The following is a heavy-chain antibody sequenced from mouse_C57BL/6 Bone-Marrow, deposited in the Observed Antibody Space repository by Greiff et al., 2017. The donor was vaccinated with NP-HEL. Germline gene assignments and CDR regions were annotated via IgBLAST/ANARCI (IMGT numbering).Heavy chain of an antibody. Sequence: VQLQQSGAELVRPGASVKLSCTASGFNIKDYYMHWVKQRPEQGLEWIGRIDPEDGDTEYAPQFQGKATMTADTSANTAYLQLSSLTSEDTAVSYCTTGSSPYWYFDVWGTGTTVTVSS. J-gene: IGHJ1*03. CDR1: GFNIKDYY. CDR2: IDPEDGDT. CDR3: TTGSSPYWYFDV. D-gene: IGHD1-1*01. V-gene: IGHV14-1*01.